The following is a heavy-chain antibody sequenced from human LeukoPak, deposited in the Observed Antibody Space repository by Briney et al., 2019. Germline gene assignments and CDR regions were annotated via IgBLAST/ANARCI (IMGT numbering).Heavy chain of an antibody. V-gene: IGHV3-23*01. CDR2: IIASGGST. CDR1: GFTFSTYA. J-gene: IGHJ4*02. Sequence: GGSLRLSCAASGFTFSTYAMSWVRQAPGQGLEWVSAIIASGGSTYYADSVKGRFTISRDNSKNTLFLQMSSLRAEDTAVYYCAKTQGFFDRWGQGSLVTVSS. CDR3: AKTQGFFDR.